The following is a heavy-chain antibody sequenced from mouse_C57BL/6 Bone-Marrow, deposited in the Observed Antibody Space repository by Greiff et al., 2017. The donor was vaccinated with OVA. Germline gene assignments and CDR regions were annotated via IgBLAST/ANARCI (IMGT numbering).Heavy chain of an antibody. D-gene: IGHD2-2*01. Sequence: EVKVEESGGGLVQPKGSLKLSCAASGFSFNTYAMNWVRQAPGKGLEWVARIRSKSNNYATYYADSVKDRFTISRDDSESMLYLQMNNLKTEDTAMYYCVRGYGYDGPYFDYWGQGTTLTVSS. V-gene: IGHV10-1*01. CDR3: VRGYGYDGPYFDY. CDR2: IRSKSNNYAT. J-gene: IGHJ2*01. CDR1: GFSFNTYA.